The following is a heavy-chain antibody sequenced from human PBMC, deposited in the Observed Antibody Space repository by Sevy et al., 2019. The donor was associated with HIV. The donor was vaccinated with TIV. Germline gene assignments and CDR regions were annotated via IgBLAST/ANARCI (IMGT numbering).Heavy chain of an antibody. D-gene: IGHD3-10*01. CDR2: INGDGSYT. CDR3: ARDKIEAGTMLQDNDY. V-gene: IGHV3-74*01. Sequence: GGSLRLSCAASGFTFSGYWMHWVRQVPGKGLAWLSRINGDGSYTKYGDSARGRFTISRDNAKNTLYLQLNSLRADDTGIYYCARDKIEAGTMLQDNDYWGQGTLVTVSS. CDR1: GFTFSGYW. J-gene: IGHJ4*02.